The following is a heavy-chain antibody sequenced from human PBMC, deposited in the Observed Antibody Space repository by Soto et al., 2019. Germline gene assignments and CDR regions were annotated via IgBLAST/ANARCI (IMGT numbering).Heavy chain of an antibody. Sequence: EAQLVESGGGLVQPGGSLRLSCAASGFTFSNYEMPWVRQAPGKGLEYVSGISNNGAHTDYAKSVKGRFTISRDNSEHKLYLQMGSVRAQDMAIYYRARRAYVSRWRNVQMDLLVKGTPVTVS. CDR1: GFTFSNYE. D-gene: IGHD6-13*01. CDR3: ARRAYVSRWRNVQMDL. CDR2: ISNNGAHT. V-gene: IGHV3-64*01. J-gene: IGHJ6*03.